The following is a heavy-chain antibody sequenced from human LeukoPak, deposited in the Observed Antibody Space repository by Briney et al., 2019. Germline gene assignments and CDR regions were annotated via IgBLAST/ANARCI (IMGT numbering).Heavy chain of an antibody. V-gene: IGHV1-2*02. J-gene: IGHJ4*02. D-gene: IGHD6-13*01. CDR1: GYTFTGYY. CDR3: ARVIAAAGTGFDY. CDR2: INPNSGGT. Sequence: GASVKVSCKASGYTFTGYYMHWVRQAPGQGLEWMGWINPNSGGTNYAQKFQGRVTMTRDASISTAYMELSRLRSDDTAVYYCARVIAAAGTGFDYWGQGTLVTVCS.